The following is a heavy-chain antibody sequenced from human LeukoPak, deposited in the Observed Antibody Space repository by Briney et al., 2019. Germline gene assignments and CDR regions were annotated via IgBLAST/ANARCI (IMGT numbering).Heavy chain of an antibody. CDR3: AKRGVVIRVILVGFHKEAYYFDS. V-gene: IGHV3-23*01. D-gene: IGHD3-22*01. CDR2: ISGSGGSA. Sequence: GSLRLSCAGSGITLCHHGLSWVRQAPRKGLEMVAGISGSGGSAKYADSVKGRFTISRDNSKNTLYLQMNSLRAEDTAVYFCAKRGVVIRVILVGFHKEAYYFDSWGRGALVTVSS. CDR1: GITLCHHG. J-gene: IGHJ4*02.